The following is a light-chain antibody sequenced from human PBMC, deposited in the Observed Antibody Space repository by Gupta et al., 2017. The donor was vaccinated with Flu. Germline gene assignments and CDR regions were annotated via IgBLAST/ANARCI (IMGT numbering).Light chain of an antibody. J-gene: IGKJ2*01. CDR1: QTILYNSNNKNY. CDR3: QQEDNTPYA. CDR2: WAS. Sequence: DIVRTQSPDSLAVPLGHIDTINCKPSQTILYNSNNKNYLGWFQQKPGQPPKLLIYWASIRECGVPDSFSCRWSGTDFTLTISDHQAEDVAVYYCQQEDNTPYAFGQGTKVEIK. V-gene: IGKV4-1*01.